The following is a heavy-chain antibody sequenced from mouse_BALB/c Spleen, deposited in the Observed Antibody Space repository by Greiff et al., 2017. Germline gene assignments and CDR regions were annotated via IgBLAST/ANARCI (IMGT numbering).Heavy chain of an antibody. CDR2: ISSGGSYT. CDR3: ARDGYYGSSYDAMDY. D-gene: IGHD1-1*01. J-gene: IGHJ4*01. V-gene: IGHV5-9-4*01. Sequence: DVMLVESGGGLVQPGGSLKLSCAASGFTFSSYAMSWVRQSPEKRLEWVAEISSGGSYTYYPDTVTGRFTISRDNAKNTLYLEMSSLRSEDTAMYYCARDGYYGSSYDAMDYWGQGTSVTVSS. CDR1: GFTFSSYA.